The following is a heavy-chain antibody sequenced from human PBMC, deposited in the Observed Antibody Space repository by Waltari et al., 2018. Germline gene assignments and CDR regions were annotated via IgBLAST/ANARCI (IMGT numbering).Heavy chain of an antibody. J-gene: IGHJ4*02. CDR1: GGSISSSSYY. V-gene: IGHV4-39*01. CDR2: IYYSGRT. D-gene: IGHD2-21*01. Sequence: QLQLQESGPGLVKPSETLSLTCTVSGGSISSSSYYWGWIRQPPGKGLEWIGSIYYSGRTYYNPSLKSGVTISVDTSKSQFSRKLSSVTAADTAVYYCARHRRENVHIVVVIANFDYWGQGTLVTVSS. CDR3: ARHRRENVHIVVVIANFDY.